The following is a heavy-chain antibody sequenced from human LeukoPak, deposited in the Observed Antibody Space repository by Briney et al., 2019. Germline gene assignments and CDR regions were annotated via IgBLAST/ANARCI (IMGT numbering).Heavy chain of an antibody. CDR3: ARVRYSSGWYDELDY. CDR2: IYYSGST. V-gene: IGHV4-59*01. Sequence: SETLSLTCTVSGGSLSSYYWSWIRQPPGKGLEWIGYIYYSGSTNYNPSLKSRVTISVDTSKNQFSLKLSSVTAADTAVYYCARVRYSSGWYDELDYWGQGTLVTVSS. J-gene: IGHJ4*02. D-gene: IGHD6-19*01. CDR1: GGSLSSYY.